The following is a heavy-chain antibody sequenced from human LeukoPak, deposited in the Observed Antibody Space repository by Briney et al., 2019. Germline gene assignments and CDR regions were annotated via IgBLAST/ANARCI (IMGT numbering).Heavy chain of an antibody. Sequence: SETLSLTCAVSGYSISSGYYWGWIRQPAGKGLEWIGRIYTSGSTNYNPSLKSRVTMSVDTPKNQFSLKLSSVTAADTAVYYCARGFTIFGEKGYYFDYWGQGTLVTVSS. CDR1: GYSISSGYY. J-gene: IGHJ4*02. CDR2: IYTSGST. D-gene: IGHD3-3*01. V-gene: IGHV4-4*07. CDR3: ARGFTIFGEKGYYFDY.